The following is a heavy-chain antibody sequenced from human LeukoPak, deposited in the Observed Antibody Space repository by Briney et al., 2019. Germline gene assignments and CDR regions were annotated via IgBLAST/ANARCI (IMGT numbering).Heavy chain of an antibody. CDR2: INPNSGGT. J-gene: IGHJ5*02. Sequence: GASVKVSCKASGYTFTGNYMHWVRQAPGQGLEWMGLINPNSGGTNYAQKFQGRVTMTRDTSISTAYMELSRLRSDDTAVYYCARVLSGHCSSTSCYDSWFDPWGQGTLVTVSS. CDR1: GYTFTGNY. CDR3: ARVLSGHCSSTSCYDSWFDP. V-gene: IGHV1-2*02. D-gene: IGHD2-2*01.